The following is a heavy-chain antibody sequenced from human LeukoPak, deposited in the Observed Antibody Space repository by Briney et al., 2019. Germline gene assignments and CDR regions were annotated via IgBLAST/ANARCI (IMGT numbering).Heavy chain of an antibody. Sequence: ASVKVSCKVSGYTLTELSMHWVRQAPGKGLEWMGGFDPEDGETIYAQKFQGRVTMAEDTSTDTAYMELSSLRSEDTAVYYCATADSCGYPADYWGQGTLVTVSS. CDR2: FDPEDGET. D-gene: IGHD3-22*01. CDR1: GYTLTELS. CDR3: ATADSCGYPADY. J-gene: IGHJ4*02. V-gene: IGHV1-24*01.